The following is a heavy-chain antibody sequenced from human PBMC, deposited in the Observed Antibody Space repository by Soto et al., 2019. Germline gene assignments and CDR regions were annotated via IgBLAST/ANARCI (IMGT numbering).Heavy chain of an antibody. CDR2: TSYDGTNE. Sequence: GGSLRLSCAASGFTLRSNGMHWVRQAPGKGLEWVAITSYDGTNEYYADSVKGRFTISRDNSKNTVYLQMNSLRVEDTAVYYCVKGLWSGYYPFDYWGQGTLVTVSS. J-gene: IGHJ4*02. CDR1: GFTLRSNG. CDR3: VKGLWSGYYPFDY. D-gene: IGHD3-3*01. V-gene: IGHV3-30*18.